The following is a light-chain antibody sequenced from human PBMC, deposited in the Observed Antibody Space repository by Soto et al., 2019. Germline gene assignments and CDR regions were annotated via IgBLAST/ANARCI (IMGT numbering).Light chain of an antibody. Sequence: QSALTQPASVSGSPGQSVTISCTGTSNDVGGYNYVSWYQQHPGKAPKLVIYEVSHRPSGISGRFSGSKSGNTASLTISGLQVDDEADYFCCLYVGGRTYVFGTGTKVTVL. CDR2: EVS. CDR1: SNDVGGYNY. V-gene: IGLV2-14*01. J-gene: IGLJ1*01. CDR3: CLYVGGRTYV.